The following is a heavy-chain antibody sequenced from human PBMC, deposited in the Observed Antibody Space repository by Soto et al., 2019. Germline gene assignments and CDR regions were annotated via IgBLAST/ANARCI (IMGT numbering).Heavy chain of an antibody. Sequence: SETLSLTCTVSGGSISSSSNYWGWIRQPPGKGLEWIGYVSPSGTTYYNPSLKSRVSISTDTSKNQFSLEVSSVTAADTAVYYCTRLSSPVYSYGMDVWGQGTTVT. CDR3: TRLSSPVYSYGMDV. CDR2: VSPSGTT. J-gene: IGHJ6*02. V-gene: IGHV4-39*07. CDR1: GGSISSSSNY.